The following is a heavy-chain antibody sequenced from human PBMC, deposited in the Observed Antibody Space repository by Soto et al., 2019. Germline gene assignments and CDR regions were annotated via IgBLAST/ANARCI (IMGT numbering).Heavy chain of an antibody. J-gene: IGHJ4*02. V-gene: IGHV4-59*01. CDR3: ARDRIVGATGLDY. CDR2: IYYSGST. Sequence: SETLSLTCTVSGGSISSYYWSWIRQPPGKGLEWIGYIYYSGSTNYNPSLKSRVTISVDTSKNQFSLKLSSVTAADTAVYYCARDRIVGATGLDYWGQGTLVTVS. D-gene: IGHD1-26*01. CDR1: GGSISSYY.